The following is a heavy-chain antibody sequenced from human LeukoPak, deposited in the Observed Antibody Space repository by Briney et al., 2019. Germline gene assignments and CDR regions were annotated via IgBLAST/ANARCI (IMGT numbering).Heavy chain of an antibody. CDR1: GGTFSSYA. CDR3: AKVGGSSWPDFDY. V-gene: IGHV1-69*04. J-gene: IGHJ4*02. CDR2: IIPILGIA. Sequence: GASVKVSCKASGGTFSSYAISWVRQAPGQGLEWMGRIIPILGIANYAQKFQGRVTITADKSTSTAYMELSSLRSEDTAVYYCAKVGGSSWPDFDYWGQGTLVTVSS. D-gene: IGHD6-13*01.